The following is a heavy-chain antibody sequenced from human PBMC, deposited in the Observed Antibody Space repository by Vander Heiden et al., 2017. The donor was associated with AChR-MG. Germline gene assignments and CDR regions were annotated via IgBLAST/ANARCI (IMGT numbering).Heavy chain of an antibody. CDR3: ARSQLGHIPRGDYYYYYMDV. CDR2: ISYDGTKK. Sequence: QVQLVESGGGVAQPGRSLRPSCAAPGFPFSSYALQGVRQAPGKGLEWVAVISYDGTKKYYVDSVKGRFTISRDNSQNTLYLQMDSLGTEDTAVYFCARSQLGHIPRGDYYYYYMDVWGTGTTVTVS. D-gene: IGHD1-1*01. CDR1: GFPFSSYA. V-gene: IGHV3-30-3*01. J-gene: IGHJ6*03.